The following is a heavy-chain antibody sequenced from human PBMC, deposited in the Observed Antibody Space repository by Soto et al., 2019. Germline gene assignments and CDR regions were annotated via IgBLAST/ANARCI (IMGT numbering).Heavy chain of an antibody. CDR3: AKSVPNCSSTSCYNRGFDY. V-gene: IGHV3-23*01. D-gene: IGHD2-2*02. CDR2: ISGSGGST. Sequence: GGSLRLSCAASGFTFSSYWMSWVRQAPGKGLEWVSAISGSGGSTYYADSVKGRFTISRDNSKNTLYLQMNSLRAEDTAVYYCAKSVPNCSSTSCYNRGFDYWGQGTLVTVSS. CDR1: GFTFSSYW. J-gene: IGHJ4*02.